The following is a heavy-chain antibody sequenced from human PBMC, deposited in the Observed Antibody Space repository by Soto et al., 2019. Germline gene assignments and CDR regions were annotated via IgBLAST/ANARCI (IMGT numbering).Heavy chain of an antibody. D-gene: IGHD2-15*01. CDR1: GGFISSSNW. CDR3: ARDEVCSGGSCYPGWFDP. CDR2: TYHSGST. J-gene: IGHJ5*02. Sequence: PSETLSLTCAVSGGFISSSNWWSWVRQPPGKGLEWIGETYHSGSTNYNPSLKSRVTISVDKSKNQFSLKLSSVTAADTAVYYCARDEVCSGGSCYPGWFDPWGQGTLVTVSS. V-gene: IGHV4-4*02.